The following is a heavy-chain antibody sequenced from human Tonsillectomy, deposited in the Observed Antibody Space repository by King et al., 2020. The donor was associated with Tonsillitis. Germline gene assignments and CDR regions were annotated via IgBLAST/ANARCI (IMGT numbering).Heavy chain of an antibody. D-gene: IGHD3-10*01. V-gene: IGHV1-69*09. J-gene: IGHJ4*02. CDR2: ITPILGTT. CDR3: ASRGDYDSESPDRY. Sequence: QWQLVQSGAEVKKPGSSVKVSCKASGGTFTRIVISWVRQAPGQGLEWMGRITPILGTTNYLQKFQGRVTITADTSTSTAYMELSSLRSEDTAVYYCASRGDYDSESPDRYWGQGTLVTVSS. CDR1: GGTFTRIV.